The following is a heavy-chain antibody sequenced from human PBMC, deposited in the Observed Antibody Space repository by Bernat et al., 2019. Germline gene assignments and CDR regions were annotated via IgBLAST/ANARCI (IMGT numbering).Heavy chain of an antibody. CDR3: ARQGRVGLHKKAFDI. J-gene: IGHJ3*02. D-gene: IGHD3-16*01. Sequence: QVQLVQSGAEVKKPGSSVKVSCKASGYTFTSYYMHWVRQAPGQGLEWMGIINPSGGSTSYAQKFQGRVTMTRDTTTSTVYMELSSRRSEDTAVYYCARQGRVGLHKKAFDIWGQGTMVTVSS. CDR1: GYTFTSYY. V-gene: IGHV1-46*01. CDR2: INPSGGST.